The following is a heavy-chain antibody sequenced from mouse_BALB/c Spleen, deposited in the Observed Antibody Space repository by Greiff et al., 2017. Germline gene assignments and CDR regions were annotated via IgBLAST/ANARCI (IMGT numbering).Heavy chain of an antibody. CDR2: IRNKANGYTT. CDR1: GFTFTDYY. V-gene: IGHV7-3*02. CDR3: ARSYYRYDDLAWFAY. Sequence: EVKVVESGGGLVQPGCSLRLSCATSGFTFTDYYMSWVRQPPGKALEWLGFIRNKANGYTTEYSASVKGRFTISRDNSQSILYLQMNTLRAEDSATYYCARSYYRYDDLAWFAYWGQGTLVTVSA. J-gene: IGHJ3*01. D-gene: IGHD2-14*01.